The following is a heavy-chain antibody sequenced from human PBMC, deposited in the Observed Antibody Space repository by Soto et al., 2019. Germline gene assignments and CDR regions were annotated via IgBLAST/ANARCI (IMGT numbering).Heavy chain of an antibody. CDR2: INHSGST. CDR3: ARVTQSAAATYWYFDL. V-gene: IGHV4-34*01. D-gene: IGHD6-13*01. CDR1: GGSFSGYY. J-gene: IGHJ2*01. Sequence: QVQLQQWGAGLLKPSETLSLTCAVYGGSFSGYYWSWIRQPPGKGLEWIGEINHSGSTNYNPSLKSRVTISVDTAKNQFSLKLSSVTAADTAVYYCARVTQSAAATYWYFDLWGRGTLVTVSS.